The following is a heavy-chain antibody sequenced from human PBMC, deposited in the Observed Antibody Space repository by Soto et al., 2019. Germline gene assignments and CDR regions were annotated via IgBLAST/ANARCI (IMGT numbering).Heavy chain of an antibody. CDR3: ARMNRDYYYYGMDV. CDR1: GDSISSSKW. CDR2: IDHNGVA. Sequence: SETLSLTCGVSGDSISSSKWWTWVRQTPGNGLEWIGKIDHNGVANYNPSLEGRVTISKDISKNQISLKVTSVTAADPAVYYCARMNRDYYYYGMDVWGQGATVTVSS. V-gene: IGHV4-4*02. J-gene: IGHJ6*02.